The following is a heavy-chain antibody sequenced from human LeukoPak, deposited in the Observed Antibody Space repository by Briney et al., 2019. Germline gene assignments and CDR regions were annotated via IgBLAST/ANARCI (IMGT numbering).Heavy chain of an antibody. Sequence: VASVKVSCKASGYTFTGYYMHWVRQAPGQGLEWMGWINPNSGGTNYAQKFQGRVTMTRDTSISTAYMELSRLRSDDTAVYYCARDLYYYYYMDVWGKGTTVTVSS. CDR3: ARDLYYYYYMDV. V-gene: IGHV1-2*02. CDR1: GYTFTGYY. J-gene: IGHJ6*03. CDR2: INPNSGGT.